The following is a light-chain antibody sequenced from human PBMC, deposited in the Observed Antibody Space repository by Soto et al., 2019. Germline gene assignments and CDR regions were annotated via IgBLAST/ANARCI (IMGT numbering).Light chain of an antibody. Sequence: ETVLTQSPGTLSLSPGERATLSCRASESVSSNYLAWHQQKPGQAPRLLIYGASSRATGIPDRFTGSGSGTDFTLTISRLEPEDFAVYYCQQYGSSPITFGQGTRLEIK. J-gene: IGKJ5*01. V-gene: IGKV3-20*01. CDR3: QQYGSSPIT. CDR1: ESVSSNY. CDR2: GAS.